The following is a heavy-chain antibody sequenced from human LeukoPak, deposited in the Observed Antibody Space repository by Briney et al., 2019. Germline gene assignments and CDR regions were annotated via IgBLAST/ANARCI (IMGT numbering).Heavy chain of an antibody. CDR2: VTGGGDDT. V-gene: IGHV3-23*01. Sequence: GGSLRLSCTASGFTFRNYAMSWVRQAPGKGLEWISAVTGGGDDTYYADSVKGRFSISRDNSKDTLYLQMNSLGVDDTAVYYCAKGSSSSRPYYFDYWGQGALVTVSS. CDR1: GFTFRNYA. CDR3: AKGSSSSRPYYFDY. J-gene: IGHJ4*02. D-gene: IGHD6-6*01.